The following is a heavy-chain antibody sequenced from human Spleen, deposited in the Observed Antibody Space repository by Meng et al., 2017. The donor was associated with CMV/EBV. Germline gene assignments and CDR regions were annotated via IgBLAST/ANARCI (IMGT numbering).Heavy chain of an antibody. CDR3: ARGDYSYYYAMDV. CDR2: IRYDGSDK. V-gene: IGHV3-30*02. D-gene: IGHD3-10*01. CDR1: GFTFISYG. Sequence: GESLKISCAASGFTFISYGMHWVRQAPGKGLEWVAFIRYDGSDKYYADFVKGRFTISRDNSKNTLYLQMNSLRAEDTALYHCARGDYSYYYAMDVWGQGTTVTVSS. J-gene: IGHJ6*02.